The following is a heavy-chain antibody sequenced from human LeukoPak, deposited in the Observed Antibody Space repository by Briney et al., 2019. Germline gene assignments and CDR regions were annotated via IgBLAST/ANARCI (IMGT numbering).Heavy chain of an antibody. J-gene: IGHJ3*02. D-gene: IGHD3-22*01. V-gene: IGHV5-51*01. CDR2: MYPGDSDT. CDR3: AAYVYSGYDSFDI. Sequence: PGESLKISCQGSGHRFSLYWIGWVRQMPGQGLEWMGVMYPGDSDTKYNPSFQGQVTISADNSISTAYLQWGSLKASDTAMYYCAAYVYSGYDSFDIWGQGTMVTVSS. CDR1: GHRFSLYW.